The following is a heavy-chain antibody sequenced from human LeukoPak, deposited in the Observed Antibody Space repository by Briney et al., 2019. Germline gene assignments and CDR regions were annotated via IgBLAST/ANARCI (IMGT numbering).Heavy chain of an antibody. V-gene: IGHV1-69*04. CDR1: GGTFSSYA. CDR2: IIPILGMA. Sequence: GASVKVSCKASGGTFSSYAISWVRQAPGQGLEWMGRIIPILGMANYAQKFQGRVTVTADKSTSTAYMELSSLRSEDTAVYYCASSVVTAIRPITFDPWGQGTLVTVSS. D-gene: IGHD2-21*02. J-gene: IGHJ5*02. CDR3: ASSVVTAIRPITFDP.